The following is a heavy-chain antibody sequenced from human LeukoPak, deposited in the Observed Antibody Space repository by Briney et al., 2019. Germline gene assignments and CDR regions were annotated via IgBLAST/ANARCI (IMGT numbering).Heavy chain of an antibody. CDR1: GGSISSTDR. CDR3: ARGPGTALVRGGLY. J-gene: IGHJ4*02. CDR2: VYHSGST. V-gene: IGHV4-4*02. D-gene: IGHD5-18*01. Sequence: PSETLSLTCAVSGGSISSTDRWSWVRQPPGKGLEWIGEVYHSGSTNYNPSLNSRVTMSVDKSKNQFSLKLSSVTAADTAVYYCARGPGTALVRGGLYWGLGTLVTVSS.